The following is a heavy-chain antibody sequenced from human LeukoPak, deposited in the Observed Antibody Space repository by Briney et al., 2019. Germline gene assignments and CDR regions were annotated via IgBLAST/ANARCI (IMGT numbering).Heavy chain of an antibody. J-gene: IGHJ4*02. CDR2: INDAGSHI. CDR3: ARDPAHYLRYGYFDY. Sequence: GGSLRLSCAASGFMLSGSAMNWVRQASGKGLEWVSSINDAGSHIYYTDSVKGRFTISRDNAKNSLYLQMNSLRAEDSALYYCARDPAHYLRYGYFDYWGQGTLVTVSS. D-gene: IGHD4-17*01. CDR1: GFMLSGSA. V-gene: IGHV3-21*01.